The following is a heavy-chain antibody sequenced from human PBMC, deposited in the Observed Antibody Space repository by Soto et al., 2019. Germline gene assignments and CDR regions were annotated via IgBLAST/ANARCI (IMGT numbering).Heavy chain of an antibody. J-gene: IGHJ4*02. D-gene: IGHD3-22*01. CDR3: AIGYYPPFDN. CDR2: ITNTGTI. CDR1: SGSSSGYY. V-gene: IGHV4-34*01. Sequence: QVQVQQWGAGLLKPSETLSLNCAFYSGSSSGYYWSWIRQPPGKRLEWIGEITNTGTINYNPYLKRRVTISVDTSKRQISMKLTFITAADTALYYCAIGYYPPFDNWRQGTLVTVSA.